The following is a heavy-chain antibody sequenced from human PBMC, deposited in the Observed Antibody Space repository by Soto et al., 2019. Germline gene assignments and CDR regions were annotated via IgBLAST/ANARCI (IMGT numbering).Heavy chain of an antibody. CDR1: GVTVSSDAYY. D-gene: IGHD2-8*01. CDR3: ARYRFSGNKWSKFDY. CDR2: IYHTGST. J-gene: IGHJ4*02. V-gene: IGHV4-31*03. Sequence: PSETLSLTCTVSGVTVSSDAYYWSWIRQHPGKGLEWIGNIYHTGSTYYSPSLKSRVAISLDTSKNQFSLTLTSVTAADTAVYYCARYRFSGNKWSKFDYWGQGTLVTSPQ.